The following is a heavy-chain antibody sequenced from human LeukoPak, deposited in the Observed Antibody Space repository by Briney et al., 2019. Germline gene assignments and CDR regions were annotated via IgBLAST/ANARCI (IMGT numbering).Heavy chain of an antibody. Sequence: GSLRLSCAASGFTFSSYAMHWVRQAPGKGLEWVAVISYDGSNKYYADSVKGRFTISRDNSKNTLYLQMNSLRAEDTAVYYCASGTDSSGYIDIWGQGTMVTVSS. V-gene: IGHV3-30-3*01. CDR3: ASGTDSSGYIDI. J-gene: IGHJ3*02. D-gene: IGHD3-22*01. CDR1: GFTFSSYA. CDR2: ISYDGSNK.